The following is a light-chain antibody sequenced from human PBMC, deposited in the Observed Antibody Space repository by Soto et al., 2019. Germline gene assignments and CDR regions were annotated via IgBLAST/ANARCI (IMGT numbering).Light chain of an antibody. CDR3: SSYTTSSTLDV. CDR1: SSDVGGYNY. CDR2: EIS. J-gene: IGLJ1*01. V-gene: IGLV2-14*01. Sequence: QSALTQPASVSGSPGQSITISCTGASSDVGGYNYVSWYQQHPDKAPKLMIYEISNRPSGVSNRFSGSKSGNTASLTTSGLQAEDEADYYCSSYTTSSTLDVFGTGTQLTVL.